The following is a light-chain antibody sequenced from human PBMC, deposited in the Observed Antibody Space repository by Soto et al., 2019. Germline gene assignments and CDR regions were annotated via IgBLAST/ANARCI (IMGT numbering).Light chain of an antibody. J-gene: IGKJ1*01. CDR2: GAS. V-gene: IGKV3-20*01. CDR1: QSVSSY. Sequence: EIVLTQSPGTLSLSPGERATLSCRASQSVSSYLAWYQQKPGQAPRLLIYGASSRATGIPDRFSGSGSGIDFTVTISRLEPEDFAVYYCQQYGRPSRTFGQGTKVEIK. CDR3: QQYGRPSRT.